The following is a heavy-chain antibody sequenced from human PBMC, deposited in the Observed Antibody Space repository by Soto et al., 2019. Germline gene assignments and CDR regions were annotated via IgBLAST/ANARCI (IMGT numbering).Heavy chain of an antibody. V-gene: IGHV1-2*04. Sequence: GASVKVSCKASGYTFTGYYMHWVRQAPGQGLEWMGWINPNSGGTNYAQKFQGWVTMTRDTSISTAYMELSRLRSDDTAVYYCARDLSSSWRSDYYYGMDVWGQGTTVTVSS. D-gene: IGHD6-13*01. CDR1: GYTFTGYY. J-gene: IGHJ6*02. CDR3: ARDLSSSWRSDYYYGMDV. CDR2: INPNSGGT.